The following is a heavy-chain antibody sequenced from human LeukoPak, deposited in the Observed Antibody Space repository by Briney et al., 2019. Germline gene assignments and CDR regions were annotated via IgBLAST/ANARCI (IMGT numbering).Heavy chain of an antibody. V-gene: IGHV4-59*08. CDR2: IYSSGST. CDR3: ARLSRMVRGVISFDY. CDR1: GDSISNYY. D-gene: IGHD3-10*01. Sequence: PSETLSLTCTVSGDSISNYYWSWIRQPPGKGLEWIGYIYSSGSTNYNPSLKSRVTISVDTSKNQFSLKLSSVTAADTAVYYCARLSRMVRGVISFDYWGQGTLVTVSS. J-gene: IGHJ4*02.